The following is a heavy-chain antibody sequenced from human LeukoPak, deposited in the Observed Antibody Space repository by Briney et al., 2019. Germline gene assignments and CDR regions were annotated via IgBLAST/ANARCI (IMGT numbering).Heavy chain of an antibody. V-gene: IGHV3-23*01. CDR1: GFTFNNYA. CDR2: IGFGDDSA. Sequence: GGSLRLSYAASGFTFNNYAMSWVRQAPGKGLEWVSTIGFGDDSAYYADSVKGRFTISRDNAKNTLYLQMNSLRAEDTAVYYCARRIAAAAAPYYFDYWGQGTLVTVSS. D-gene: IGHD6-13*01. CDR3: ARRIAAAAAPYYFDY. J-gene: IGHJ4*02.